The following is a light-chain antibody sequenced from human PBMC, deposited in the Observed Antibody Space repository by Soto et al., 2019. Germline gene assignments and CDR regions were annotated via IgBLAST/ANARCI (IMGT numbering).Light chain of an antibody. CDR2: AAS. V-gene: IGKV1-39*01. J-gene: IGKJ1*01. CDR3: QQSYSTPRT. CDR1: QDITNY. Sequence: DIQMTQSPSSLSASVGDRVTITCQASQDITNYLNWYQQKPGKAPKLLIYAASNLQSGVPSRFSGSGSGADFILTISSLQPEDSATYYCQQSYSTPRTFGQGTKVEVK.